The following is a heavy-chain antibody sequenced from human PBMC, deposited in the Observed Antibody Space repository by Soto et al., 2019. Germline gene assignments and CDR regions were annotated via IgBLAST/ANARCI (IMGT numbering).Heavy chain of an antibody. CDR2: IIPIFGTA. D-gene: IGHD5-12*01. CDR3: ARVALYGYNPHFDY. Sequence: SVKVSCKASGGTFSSYAISWVRQAPGQGLEWMGGIIPIFGTANYAQKFQGRVTITADESTSTAYMELSSLRSEDTAVYYCARVALYGYNPHFDYWGQGTLVTVSS. CDR1: GGTFSSYA. V-gene: IGHV1-69*13. J-gene: IGHJ4*02.